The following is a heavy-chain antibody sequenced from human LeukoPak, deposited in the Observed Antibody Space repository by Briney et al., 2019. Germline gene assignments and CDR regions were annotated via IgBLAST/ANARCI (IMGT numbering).Heavy chain of an antibody. V-gene: IGHV4-59*01. CDR2: IYYSGSS. D-gene: IGHD3-22*01. CDR3: VRVGGKDYESSGYYRY. CDR1: GGTNSRYY. Sequence: PPGTLSHTFTVSGGTNSRYYRNWLRPPPCQGLEGLGYIYYSGSSNYNPSLKSRVTISVATSRNQFSLKLCSVTAADTAVYHCVRVGGKDYESSGYYRYWGQGNLVTVSS. J-gene: IGHJ4*02.